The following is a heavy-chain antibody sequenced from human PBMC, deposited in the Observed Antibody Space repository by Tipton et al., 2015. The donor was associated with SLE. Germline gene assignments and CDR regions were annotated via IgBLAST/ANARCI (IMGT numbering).Heavy chain of an antibody. CDR1: GGSISSHY. D-gene: IGHD1-7*01. J-gene: IGHJ4*02. V-gene: IGHV4-59*08. CDR2: IYYSGST. CDR3: ARRAGTSWDY. Sequence: TLSLTCTVSGGSISSHYWSWIRQPPGKGLEWIGYIYYSGSTYYNPSPKSRVTISVDTSKNQFSLKLSSVTAADTAVYYCARRAGTSWDYWGQGTLVTVSS.